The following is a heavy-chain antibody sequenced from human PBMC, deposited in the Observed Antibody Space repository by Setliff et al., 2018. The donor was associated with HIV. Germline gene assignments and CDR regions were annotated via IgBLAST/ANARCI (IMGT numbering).Heavy chain of an antibody. V-gene: IGHV1-18*01. CDR3: GRDRGWDRRYFEY. CDR2: ISAYNGNT. Sequence: ASVKVSCKASGYTFTSYGISWVRQAPGQGLEWMGWISAYNGNTNYAQKLQGRVTMTRDKPTSTAYMELRSLRSDDTAMYYCGRDRGWDRRYFEYWGQGSLVTVSS. D-gene: IGHD1-26*01. J-gene: IGHJ4*02. CDR1: GYTFTSYG.